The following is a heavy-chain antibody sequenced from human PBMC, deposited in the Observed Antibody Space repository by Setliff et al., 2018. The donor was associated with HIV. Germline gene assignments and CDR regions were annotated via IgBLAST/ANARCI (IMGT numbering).Heavy chain of an antibody. V-gene: IGHV4-59*08. CDR2: IYYSGST. Sequence: SETLSLTCAVYGGSFSGYYWSWIRMPPGRGLEWIGYIYYSGSTDYNPSLKSRVTISVDTSKNQFSLKLSSVTAADTAVYYCARIVRWELVATSTFFYYYMDVWGKGTTVTVSS. CDR1: GGSFSGYY. J-gene: IGHJ6*03. CDR3: ARIVRWELVATSTFFYYYMDV. D-gene: IGHD1-26*01.